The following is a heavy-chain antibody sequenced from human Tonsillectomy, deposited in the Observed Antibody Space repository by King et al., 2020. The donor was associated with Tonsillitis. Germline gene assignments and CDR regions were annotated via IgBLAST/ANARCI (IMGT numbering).Heavy chain of an antibody. V-gene: IGHV4-34*01. CDR1: GGSFSGYY. Sequence: VQLQQWGAGLSKPSETLSLTCAVYGGSFSGYYWNWIRQPPGKGLEWIGDINHSGSTNYNPSLKSRVTVSVDTSKNQFSLKLSSVTAADTAVYYCARGIVVPAAILRTNWFDPWGQGTLVTVSS. CDR2: INHSGST. D-gene: IGHD2-2*01. J-gene: IGHJ5*02. CDR3: ARGIVVPAAILRTNWFDP.